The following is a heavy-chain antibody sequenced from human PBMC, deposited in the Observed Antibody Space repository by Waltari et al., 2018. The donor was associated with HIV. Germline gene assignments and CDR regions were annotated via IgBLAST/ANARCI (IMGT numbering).Heavy chain of an antibody. J-gene: IGHJ4*02. CDR2: MSTSGSN. V-gene: IGHV4-4*07. Sequence: QVQLQESGPGLVKPSETLSLTCTVSGGSISGYYWSWIRQPGGKGLEWIGRMSTSGSNNTNASLESGVTMSVDTSKNQFSLKLSSVTAADTAVYYCARENDTSWRALGHWGQGTLVTVSS. CDR1: GGSISGYY. D-gene: IGHD3-16*01. CDR3: ARENDTSWRALGH.